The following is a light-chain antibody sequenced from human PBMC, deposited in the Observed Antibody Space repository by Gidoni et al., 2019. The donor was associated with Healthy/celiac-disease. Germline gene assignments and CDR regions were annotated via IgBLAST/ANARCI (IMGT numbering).Light chain of an antibody. V-gene: IGLV3-25*02. Sequence: SYELTQPPSVSVSPGQTARIPCSGDALPKPYAYWYQQKPGQATVLVIYKESERPAGIPERFSGSSSGTTVTLTSSGVQAEDEADYYCQSADSSGTYGVFGTGTKVTVL. CDR1: ALPKPY. J-gene: IGLJ1*01. CDR2: KES. CDR3: QSADSSGTYGV.